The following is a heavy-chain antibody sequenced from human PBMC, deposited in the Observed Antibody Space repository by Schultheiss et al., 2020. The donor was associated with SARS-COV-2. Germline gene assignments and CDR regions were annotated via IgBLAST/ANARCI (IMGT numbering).Heavy chain of an antibody. CDR3: ARGSGSYPFDN. D-gene: IGHD1-26*01. CDR1: GYTFENYG. V-gene: IGHV1-18*01. CDR2: ISTYNGKT. J-gene: IGHJ4*02. Sequence: VKVSCKASGYTFENYGISWVRQAPGQGLEWMGWISTYNGKTHYSQKVESRVTMTTDTSTSTAYMELRSLRSDDTAIYYCARGSGSYPFDNWGQGTLVTVSS.